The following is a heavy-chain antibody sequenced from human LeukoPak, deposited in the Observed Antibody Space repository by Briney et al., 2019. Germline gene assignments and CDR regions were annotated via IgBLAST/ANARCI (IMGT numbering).Heavy chain of an antibody. CDR2: IKQDGSEK. CDR3: VKIRTYYDILTGFTYYFDY. CDR1: GFTFSSYW. J-gene: IGHJ4*02. Sequence: GVSLRLSCAASGFTFSSYWMSWVRQAPGKGLEWVANIKQDGSEKYYVDSVKGRFTISRDNAKNSLYLQMDSLRAEDTAVYYCVKIRTYYDILTGFTYYFDYWGQGTLVTVSS. V-gene: IGHV3-7*01. D-gene: IGHD3-9*01.